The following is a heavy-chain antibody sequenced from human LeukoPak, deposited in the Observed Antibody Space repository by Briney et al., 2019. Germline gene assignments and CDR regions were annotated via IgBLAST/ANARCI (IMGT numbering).Heavy chain of an antibody. CDR1: GYTFTNYY. Sequence: ASAKVSCKASGYTFTNYYMHWVRQAPGQGLEWMGIINTSGGSTSYAQKFQGRVTMPRDTSTTTVYTELSSLRSEDTAVYYCARDQDGRSSWYYWFDPWGQGTLVTVSS. D-gene: IGHD6-13*01. J-gene: IGHJ5*02. CDR2: INTSGGST. V-gene: IGHV1-46*01. CDR3: ARDQDGRSSWYYWFDP.